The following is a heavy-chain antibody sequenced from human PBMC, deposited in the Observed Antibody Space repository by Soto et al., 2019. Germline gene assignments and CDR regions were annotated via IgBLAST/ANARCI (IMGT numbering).Heavy chain of an antibody. CDR1: GGSISSGDYY. CDR2: IYYSGST. CDR3: ARGRVVVVAAPHYYFDY. D-gene: IGHD2-15*01. Sequence: SETLSLTCTVSGGSISSGDYYWSWIRQPPGKGLEWIGYIYYSGSTYYNPSLKSRVTISVDTSKDQFSLKLNSMTAADTAVYYCARGRVVVVAAPHYYFDYWGQGTLVTVSS. J-gene: IGHJ4*02. V-gene: IGHV4-30-4*02.